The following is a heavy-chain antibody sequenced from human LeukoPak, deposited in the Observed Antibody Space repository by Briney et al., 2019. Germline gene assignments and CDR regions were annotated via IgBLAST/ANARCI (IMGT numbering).Heavy chain of an antibody. D-gene: IGHD6-19*01. CDR2: FYHGGST. Sequence: NPSETLSLTCTVSGYSISTGYYWDWIRQPPGKGLEWIGTFYHGGSTYYNPSLKSRVTISVDTSKNQFSLNLTSVTAADTAVYYCAAPYDSSGFWGQGTLVTVSS. CDR3: AAPYDSSGF. J-gene: IGHJ4*02. V-gene: IGHV4-38-2*02. CDR1: GYSISTGYY.